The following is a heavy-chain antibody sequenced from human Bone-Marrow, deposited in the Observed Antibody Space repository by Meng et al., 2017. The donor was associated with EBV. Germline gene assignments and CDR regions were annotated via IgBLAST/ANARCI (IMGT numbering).Heavy chain of an antibody. V-gene: IGHV4-30-2*01. J-gene: IGHJ4*02. CDR1: GGSISSGGYS. CDR2: IYHSGST. Sequence: QLPLQESGPGLVKPSQTLSLTCAVSGGSISSGGYSWSWIRQPPGKGLEWIGYIYHSGSTYYNPSLKSRVTISVDRSKNQFSLKLSSVTAADTAVYYCARVVARSYFDYWGQGTPVTVSS. CDR3: ARVVARSYFDY.